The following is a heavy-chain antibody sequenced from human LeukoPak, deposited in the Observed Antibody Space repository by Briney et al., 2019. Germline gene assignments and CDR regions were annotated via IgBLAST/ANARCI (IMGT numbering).Heavy chain of an antibody. D-gene: IGHD3-22*01. CDR1: GGSISSYY. CDR3: ARGVVITTRYYFDY. V-gene: IGHV4-59*12. CDR2: IYYSGST. Sequence: PSETLSLTCTVSGGSISSYYWSWIRQPPGKGLEWIGYIYYSGSTNYNPSLKSRVTISVDTSKNQFSLRLSSVTAADTAVYYCARGVVITTRYYFDYWGQGTLVTVSS. J-gene: IGHJ4*02.